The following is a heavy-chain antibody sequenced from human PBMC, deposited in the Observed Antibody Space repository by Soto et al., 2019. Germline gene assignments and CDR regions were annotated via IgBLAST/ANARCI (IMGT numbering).Heavy chain of an antibody. CDR1: GYSFTSYW. CDR2: IDPSDSYT. D-gene: IGHD3-10*01. J-gene: IGHJ4*02. V-gene: IGHV5-10-1*01. CDR3: SRVDPGETSPFDH. Sequence: PGESLKISCKGSGYSFTSYWISWVRQMPGKGLEWMGRIDPSDSYTNYSPSFQGRVTMTRDTSTSTVYMEVSSLRSEDTAVYCCSRVDPGETSPFDHWGQGTLVTVSS.